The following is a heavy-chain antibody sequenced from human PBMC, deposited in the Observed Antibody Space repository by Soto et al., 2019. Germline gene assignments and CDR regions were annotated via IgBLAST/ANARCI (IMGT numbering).Heavy chain of an antibody. CDR3: ARGGGREMFRFYYFDY. J-gene: IGHJ4*01. CDR1: GFTFSSYA. CDR2: ISYDGSNK. V-gene: IGHV3-30-3*01. Sequence: GGSLRLSCAASGFTFSSYAMHWVRQAPGKGLEWVAVISYDGSNKYYADSVKGRFTISRDNSKNTLYLQMNSLRAEDTAVYYCARGGGREMFRFYYFDYRG. D-gene: IGHD3-10*01.